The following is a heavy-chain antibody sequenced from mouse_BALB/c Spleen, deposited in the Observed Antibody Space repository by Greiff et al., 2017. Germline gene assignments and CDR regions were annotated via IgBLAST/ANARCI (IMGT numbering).Heavy chain of an antibody. Sequence: VQLQESGAELARPGASVKMSCKASGYTFTSYTMHWVKQRPGQGLEWIGQINPSSGYTNYNQKFKDKATLTADKSSSTAYMQLSSLTSEDSAVYYCARFITTVVEENFDYWGQGTTLTVSA. J-gene: IGHJ2*01. CDR1: GYTFTSYT. CDR3: ARFITTVVEENFDY. V-gene: IGHV1-4*01. CDR2: INPSSGYT. D-gene: IGHD1-1*01.